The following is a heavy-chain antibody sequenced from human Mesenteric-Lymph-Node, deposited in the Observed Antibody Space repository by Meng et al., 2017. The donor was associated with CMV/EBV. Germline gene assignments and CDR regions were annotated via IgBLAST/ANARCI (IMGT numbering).Heavy chain of an antibody. CDR3: ARDPPWGSGAAIIVTMNVY. V-gene: IGHV1-18*01. J-gene: IGHJ4*02. Sequence: ASVKVSCKASGYTFPDYGVSWVQQAPGQGLVWMGWISPYNGNTNYAQKLQGRVTMTTDTSTSTAYMELRSLRSDDTAVYYCARDPPWGSGAAIIVTMNVYWDQGTLVTVSS. CDR2: ISPYNGNT. D-gene: IGHD2/OR15-2a*01. CDR1: GYTFPDYG.